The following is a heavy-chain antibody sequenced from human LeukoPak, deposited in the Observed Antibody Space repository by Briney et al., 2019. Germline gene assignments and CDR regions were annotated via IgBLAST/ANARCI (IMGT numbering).Heavy chain of an antibody. V-gene: IGHV3-72*01. CDR2: IRNKAKSYIT. Sequence: PGGSLRLSCAASGFTFSDHYMDWVRQAPGKGLEWVGRIRNKAKSYITEYAASVRGRFSISRDDLRKSLYLQMHSLKTEDTAVYYCARDQEDYGDFSWFDPWGQGTLVTVSS. CDR3: ARDQEDYGDFSWFDP. CDR1: GFTFSDHY. J-gene: IGHJ5*02. D-gene: IGHD4-17*01.